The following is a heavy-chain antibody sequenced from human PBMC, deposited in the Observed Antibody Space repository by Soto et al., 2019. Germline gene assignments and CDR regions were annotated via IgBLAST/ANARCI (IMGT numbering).Heavy chain of an antibody. CDR2: IIPIFGTA. J-gene: IGHJ4*02. D-gene: IGHD1-20*01. CDR3: ARDTRLITGTTYFDY. V-gene: IGHV1-69*01. Sequence: QVQLVQSGAEVKKPGSSVKVSCKASGGTFSSYAISWVRQAPGQGIEWMGGIIPIFGTANYAQKFQGRVTITADESTSTAYMELSSLRSEDTAVYYCARDTRLITGTTYFDYWGQGTLVTVSS. CDR1: GGTFSSYA.